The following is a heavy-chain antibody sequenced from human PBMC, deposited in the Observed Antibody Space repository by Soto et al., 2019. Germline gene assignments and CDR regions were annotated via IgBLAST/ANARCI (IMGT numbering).Heavy chain of an antibody. D-gene: IGHD6-13*01. J-gene: IGHJ6*03. CDR3: ARSSWVAAVYYYMDV. CDR2: ISAYNGNT. Sequence: ASVKVSCKASGYTFTSYGISWVRQAPGQGLEWMGWISAYNGNTNYAQKLKGRVTMTTNTSTSTAYMELRSLRSDDTAVYYCARSSWVAAVYYYMDVWGKGTTVTVSS. CDR1: GYTFTSYG. V-gene: IGHV1-18*01.